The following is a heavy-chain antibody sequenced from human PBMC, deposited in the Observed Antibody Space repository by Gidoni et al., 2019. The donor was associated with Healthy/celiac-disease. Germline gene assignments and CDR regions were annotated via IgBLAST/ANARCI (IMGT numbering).Heavy chain of an antibody. J-gene: IGHJ4*02. D-gene: IGHD6-19*01. CDR2: IIPIFCTA. V-gene: IGHV1-69*01. CDR1: GGTFSSYA. Sequence: VQRVQSGAEVKKPVSSVKVSCKASGGTFSSYAISWVRQAPGQGLEWMGGIIPIFCTANYAQKFQGRVTITADESTSTAYMELSSLRSEDTAVYYCLRQVAGTGIDYWGQGTLVTVSS. CDR3: LRQVAGTGIDY.